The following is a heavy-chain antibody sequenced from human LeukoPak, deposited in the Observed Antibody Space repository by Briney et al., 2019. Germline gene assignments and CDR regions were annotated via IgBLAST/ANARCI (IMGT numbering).Heavy chain of an antibody. Sequence: GGSLRLSCAASGFSFSTFWMGWVRQAPGQGLEWVANIREDGGQKYYVDSVKGRFTISRDNAKNSLYLQMSSLRVEDTAVYYCAKGHYSNAWGQGTLVTVPS. CDR2: IREDGGQK. D-gene: IGHD2-15*01. CDR3: AKGHYSNA. CDR1: GFSFSTFW. V-gene: IGHV3-7*01. J-gene: IGHJ5*02.